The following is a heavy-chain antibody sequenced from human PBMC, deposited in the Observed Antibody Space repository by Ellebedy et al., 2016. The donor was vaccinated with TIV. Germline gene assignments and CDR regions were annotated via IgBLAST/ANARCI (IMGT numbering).Heavy chain of an antibody. J-gene: IGHJ4*02. CDR3: RQGHYADY. V-gene: IGHV3-23*01. CDR2: ISAGSDTT. Sequence: GGSLRLXXAASGFSFNTFFMSWVRHSPWRGLEWVSTISAGSDTTRFADSVKGRFTISRDNSKNTVYLRMNDLRAEDRAVYYCRQGHYADYWGQGTLVTVSS. CDR1: GFSFNTFF.